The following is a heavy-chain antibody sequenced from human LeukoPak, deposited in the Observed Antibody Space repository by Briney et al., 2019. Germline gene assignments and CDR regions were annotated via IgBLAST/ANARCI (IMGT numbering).Heavy chain of an antibody. D-gene: IGHD4-17*01. J-gene: IGHJ3*02. CDR2: ISGSGANT. CDR3: AKQYGDYAGEAFDI. Sequence: GGSLRLSCAASGFTFSSYAMSWVRQAPGKGLEWVSTISGSGANTHYADSVKGRFTISRDNSKNTVFLQMNSLRAGDTAVYYCAKQYGDYAGEAFDIWGQGTMVTVSS. V-gene: IGHV3-23*01. CDR1: GFTFSSYA.